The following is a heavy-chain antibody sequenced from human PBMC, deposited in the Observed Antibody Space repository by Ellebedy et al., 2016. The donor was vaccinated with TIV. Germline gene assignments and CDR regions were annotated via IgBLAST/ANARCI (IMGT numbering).Heavy chain of an antibody. J-gene: IGHJ4*02. CDR3: ARTQFTSGGSCYPL. Sequence: PGGSLRLSCAASGFTFSSYWMHWVRQAPGKGLVWVSRINSDGSSTSYADSVKGRFTISRDNAKNTLYLQMNGLRAEDTAVYYCARTQFTSGGSCYPLWGQGTLVTVSS. CDR1: GFTFSSYW. V-gene: IGHV3-74*01. D-gene: IGHD2-15*01. CDR2: INSDGSST.